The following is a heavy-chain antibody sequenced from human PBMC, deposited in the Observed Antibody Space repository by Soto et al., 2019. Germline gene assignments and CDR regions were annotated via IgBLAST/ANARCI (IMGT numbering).Heavy chain of an antibody. V-gene: IGHV3-30-3*01. Sequence: QVQLVESGGGVVQPGRSLRLSCAASGFTFSSYAMHWVRQAPGKGLEWVAGISYDGSNKYYADSVKGRFTISRDNSKNTLYLQMNSLRAEYTAVYYCARDGKVPWQFDYWGQGSLVTVCS. CDR3: ARDGKVPWQFDY. D-gene: IGHD1-1*01. CDR1: GFTFSSYA. J-gene: IGHJ4*02. CDR2: ISYDGSNK.